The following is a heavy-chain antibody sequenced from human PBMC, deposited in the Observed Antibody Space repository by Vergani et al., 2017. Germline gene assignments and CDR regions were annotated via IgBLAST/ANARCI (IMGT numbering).Heavy chain of an antibody. CDR2: ISYDGSNK. CDR1: GFTFSSYA. CDR3: AKEKYSSGWDY. J-gene: IGHJ4*02. D-gene: IGHD6-19*01. Sequence: QVQLVESGGGVVQPGRSLRLSCAASGFTFSSYAMHWVRQAPGKGLEWVAVISYDGSNKYYADSVKGRFTISRDNSKNTLYLQMNSLRAEDTAVYYCAKEKYSSGWDYWGQGTLVTVSS. V-gene: IGHV3-30-3*01.